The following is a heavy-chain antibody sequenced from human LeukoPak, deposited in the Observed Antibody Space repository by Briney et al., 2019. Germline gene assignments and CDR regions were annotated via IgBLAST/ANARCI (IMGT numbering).Heavy chain of an antibody. V-gene: IGHV3-15*01. CDR1: GFTFSNAW. CDR2: IKSKTDGGTT. J-gene: IGHJ4*02. D-gene: IGHD6-19*01. CDR3: TAPRREIAVAGGDY. Sequence: KPGGSLILSCAASGFTFSNAWVSWVRQAPGKGLEWVGRIKSKTDGGTTEYAAPVKGRFTISRDDSKNTLYLQMNSLKSEDTAVYYCTAPRREIAVAGGDYWGQGTLVTVSS.